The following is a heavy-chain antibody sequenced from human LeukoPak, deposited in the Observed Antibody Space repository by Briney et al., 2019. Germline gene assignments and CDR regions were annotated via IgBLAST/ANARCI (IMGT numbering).Heavy chain of an antibody. CDR3: ASEFFPATTAPRDY. Sequence: PGGSLRLSCAASGFSFSSNGMNWVRQPPGKGLEWLSFISGSSETIYYADSVKGRFTISRDNARKSLYLQMNTLRAEDTAVYYCASEFFPATTAPRDYWGQGTLVVIVSS. V-gene: IGHV3-48*01. J-gene: IGHJ4*02. CDR2: ISGSSETI. D-gene: IGHD3-3*01. CDR1: GFSFSSNG.